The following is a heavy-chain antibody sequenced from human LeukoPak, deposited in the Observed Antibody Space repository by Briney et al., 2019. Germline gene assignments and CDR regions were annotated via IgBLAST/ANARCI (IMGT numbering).Heavy chain of an antibody. CDR1: GGSISTYY. D-gene: IGHD6-13*01. Sequence: PSETLSLTCTVSGGSISTYYWSWIRQPAGKGLEWIGRIYTSGSTNYNPSLKSRVTMSVDTSKSQFSLKLTSVTAPDTAVYYCARGIATAGTPFFDYWGQGTLVTVSS. J-gene: IGHJ4*02. CDR3: ARGIATAGTPFFDY. V-gene: IGHV4-4*07. CDR2: IYTSGST.